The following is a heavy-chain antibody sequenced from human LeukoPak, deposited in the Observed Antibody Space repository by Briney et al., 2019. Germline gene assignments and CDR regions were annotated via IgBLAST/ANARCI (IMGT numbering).Heavy chain of an antibody. CDR3: AKWGGSGSSYYYYYYGMNV. D-gene: IGHD3-10*01. V-gene: IGHV4-34*01. J-gene: IGHJ6*04. CDR2: INHSGST. CDR1: GGSFRGYY. Sequence: SETLSLTCAVYGGSFRGYYWSWIRQPPGKGLEWIGEINHSGSTNYNPSLKSRVTISVDTSKNQFSLKLSSVTAADTAVYYCAKWGGSGSSYYYYYYGMNVWGKGTTVTVSS.